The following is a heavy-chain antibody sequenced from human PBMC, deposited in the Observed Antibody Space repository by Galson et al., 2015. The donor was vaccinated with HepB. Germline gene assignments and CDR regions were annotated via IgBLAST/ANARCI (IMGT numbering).Heavy chain of an antibody. CDR3: ARGTSKGYCSGGSCPRGYYFDY. CDR1: GGSFSGYY. V-gene: IGHV4-34*01. CDR2: INHSGST. D-gene: IGHD2-15*01. J-gene: IGHJ4*02. Sequence: ETLSLTCAVYGGSFSGYYWSWIRQPPGKGLEWIGEINHSGSTNYNPSLKSRVTISVDTSKNQFSLKLSSVTAADTAVYYCARGTSKGYCSGGSCPRGYYFDYWGQGTLVTVSS.